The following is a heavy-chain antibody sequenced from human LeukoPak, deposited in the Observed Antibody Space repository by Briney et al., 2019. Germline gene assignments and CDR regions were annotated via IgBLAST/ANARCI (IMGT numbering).Heavy chain of an antibody. V-gene: IGHV3-33*01. CDR3: ARRGAGDYGMDV. D-gene: IGHD3-10*01. J-gene: IGHJ6*02. Sequence: GGSLRLSCAASGFSFRSYGMHWVRQAPGKGLEWVAVIWYDGSNKYYADSVKGQFTISRDNPKNTLYLQMNSLRAEDTAVYYCARRGAGDYGMDVWGQGTTVTVSS. CDR1: GFSFRSYG. CDR2: IWYDGSNK.